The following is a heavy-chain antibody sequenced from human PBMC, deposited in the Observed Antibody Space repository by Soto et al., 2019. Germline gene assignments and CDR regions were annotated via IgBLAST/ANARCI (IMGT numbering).Heavy chain of an antibody. CDR2: IHETGST. CDR1: GGSMSRYY. V-gene: IGHV4-59*12. CDR3: ARDVRPTGLAYFDL. J-gene: IGHJ2*01. Sequence: QVQLQESGPGLVKPSETLSLTCSFSGGSMSRYYWSWIRQPPGKGLEWILHIHETGSTNYNASLKSRVTISLDTSKSAFTLRLTSVTAADTAVYYCARDVRPTGLAYFDLWGRGTLVTVSS. D-gene: IGHD1-1*01.